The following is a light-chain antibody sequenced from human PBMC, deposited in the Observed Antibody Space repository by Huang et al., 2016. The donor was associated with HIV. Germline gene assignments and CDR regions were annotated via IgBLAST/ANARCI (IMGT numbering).Light chain of an antibody. CDR1: QSFSSNY. J-gene: IGKJ1*01. V-gene: IGKV3-20*01. CDR3: QQYGSSVVT. CDR2: GAS. Sequence: EIVLTQSPGTLSLSPGERATLSCRASQSFSSNYLAWYQQKPGQAPRLLIYGASSRATGIPDRFSGSGSGTDFTLIISRLEPEDLAVYYCQQYGSSVVTFGQGTKVEVK.